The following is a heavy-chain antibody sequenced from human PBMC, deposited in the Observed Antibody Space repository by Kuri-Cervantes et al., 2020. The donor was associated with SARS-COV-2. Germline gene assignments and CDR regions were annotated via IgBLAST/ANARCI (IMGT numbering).Heavy chain of an antibody. Sequence: ASVKVSCKASGYTFTDYYMYWVRQAPGQGLEWMGWINPNSGGTNYAQKFQGWVTVTRDTSISTAYMELSRLRSDDTAVYYCARGMVRGVIQYYYYGMDVWGQGTTVTVSS. D-gene: IGHD3-10*01. CDR2: INPNSGGT. V-gene: IGHV1-2*04. J-gene: IGHJ6*02. CDR1: GYTFTDYY. CDR3: ARGMVRGVIQYYYYGMDV.